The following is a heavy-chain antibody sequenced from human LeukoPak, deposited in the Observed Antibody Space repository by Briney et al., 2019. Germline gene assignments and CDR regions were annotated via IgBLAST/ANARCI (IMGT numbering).Heavy chain of an antibody. Sequence: ASVKVSCKASGYTFTAYYMHWVRQAPGQGLEWVGWINPNSGGTHYAQKFQGRVTMTRDTSISTAYMELSRLTSDDTAVYSCARSYYYGSGNYYNGACDYRGQGTLVTVSS. CDR3: ARSYYYGSGNYYNGACDY. J-gene: IGHJ4*02. CDR2: INPNSGGT. V-gene: IGHV1-2*02. CDR1: GYTFTAYY. D-gene: IGHD3-10*01.